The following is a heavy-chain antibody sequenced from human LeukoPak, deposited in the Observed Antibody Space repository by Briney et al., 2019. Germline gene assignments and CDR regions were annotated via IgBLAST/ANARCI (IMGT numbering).Heavy chain of an antibody. D-gene: IGHD3-3*01. Sequence: PSETLSLTCTVSGGSISSYYWSWIRQPPGKGLEWIGYIYYSGSTNYNPSLKSRVTISVDTSKNQFSLKLSSVTAADTAVYYCAREKVYYDFWSGYSWHDAFDIWGQGTMVTLSS. V-gene: IGHV4-59*01. CDR1: GGSISSYY. J-gene: IGHJ3*02. CDR3: AREKVYYDFWSGYSWHDAFDI. CDR2: IYYSGST.